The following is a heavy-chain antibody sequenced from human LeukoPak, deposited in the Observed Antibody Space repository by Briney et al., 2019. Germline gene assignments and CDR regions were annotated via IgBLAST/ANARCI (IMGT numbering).Heavy chain of an antibody. J-gene: IGHJ4*02. D-gene: IGHD1-26*01. CDR3: ARTGESGSYFPFDY. CDR1: GGTFSSYA. Sequence: SVKVSCTASGGTFSSYAISWVRQAPGQGLEWMGGIIPIFGTANYAQKFQGRVTITADESTSTAYMELSSLRSEDTAVYYCARTGESGSYFPFDYWGQGTLVTVSS. V-gene: IGHV1-69*01. CDR2: IIPIFGTA.